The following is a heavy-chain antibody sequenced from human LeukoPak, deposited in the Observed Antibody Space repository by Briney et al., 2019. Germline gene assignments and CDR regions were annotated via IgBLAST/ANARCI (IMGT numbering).Heavy chain of an antibody. CDR1: GYTFTSYG. Sequence: ASVKVSCKASGYTFTSYGISWVRQAPGQGLEWMGWINTNTGNPTYAQGFTGRFVFSLDTSVSTAYLQISSLKAEDTAVYYCARDGPLYVFDAFDIWGQGTMVTVSS. CDR3: ARDGPLYVFDAFDI. D-gene: IGHD3-16*01. V-gene: IGHV7-4-1*02. CDR2: INTNTGNP. J-gene: IGHJ3*02.